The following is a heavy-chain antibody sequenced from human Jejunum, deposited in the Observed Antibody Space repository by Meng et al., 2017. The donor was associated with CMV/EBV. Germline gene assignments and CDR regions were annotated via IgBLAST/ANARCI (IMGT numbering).Heavy chain of an antibody. CDR1: GFTVSNNY. V-gene: IGHV3-66*01. CDR2: IYSDGNT. CDR3: TRDAPGRGYGGTLDF. D-gene: IGHD4-23*01. J-gene: IGHJ4*02. Sequence: EVRLVGSGGDLVQPGGSLRRSGAASGFTVSNNYMSWVRQAPGKGLEWVSVIYSDGNTFYADSVKDRFTISRENSKNTLYLQMNSLRAEDTAVYYCTRDAPGRGYGGTLDFWGQGTLFTVSS.